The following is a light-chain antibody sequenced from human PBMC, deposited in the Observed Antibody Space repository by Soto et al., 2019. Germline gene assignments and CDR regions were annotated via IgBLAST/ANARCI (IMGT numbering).Light chain of an antibody. CDR1: SSNIGSNY. CDR2: RNN. V-gene: IGLV1-47*01. CDR3: AAWDDSLSGPVV. Sequence: QSVLTQPPSASGTPGQRVTISCSGSSSNIGSNYVYWYQQLPGTAPKLLIYRNNQRPSGVPDRFSGSKPGTSASLAISGLRSEDEADYYCAAWDDSLSGPVVFGGRTKLTVL. J-gene: IGLJ2*01.